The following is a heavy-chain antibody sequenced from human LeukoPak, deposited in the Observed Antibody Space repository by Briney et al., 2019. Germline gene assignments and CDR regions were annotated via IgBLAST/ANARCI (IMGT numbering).Heavy chain of an antibody. Sequence: KAGGSLRLSCAASGFTFSSYSMNWVRQAPGKGLEWVSSISSSSSYIYYADSVKGRFTISRDNAKNSLYLQMNSLRAEDTAVYYCAKDTDQVVTVYYFDYWGQGTLVTVSS. V-gene: IGHV3-21*01. CDR3: AKDTDQVVTVYYFDY. CDR2: ISSSSSYI. J-gene: IGHJ4*02. D-gene: IGHD2-21*02. CDR1: GFTFSSYS.